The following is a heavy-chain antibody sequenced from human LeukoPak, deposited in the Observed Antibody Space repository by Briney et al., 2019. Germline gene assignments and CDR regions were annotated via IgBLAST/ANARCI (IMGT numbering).Heavy chain of an antibody. Sequence: ASVKVSCKASGYTFTSYYMHWVRQAPGQGLEWMGWINPNSGGTNYAQKFQGRVTMTRDTSISTAYMELSRLRSDDTAVYYCARVGRIAAAGIWFDPWGQGTLVTVSS. CDR3: ARVGRIAAAGIWFDP. CDR2: INPNSGGT. J-gene: IGHJ5*02. CDR1: GYTFTSYY. D-gene: IGHD6-13*01. V-gene: IGHV1-2*02.